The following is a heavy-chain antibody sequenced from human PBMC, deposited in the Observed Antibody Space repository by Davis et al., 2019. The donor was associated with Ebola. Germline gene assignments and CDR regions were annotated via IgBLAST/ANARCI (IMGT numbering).Heavy chain of an antibody. CDR1: GFTFSSYG. CDR3: ARGRFGYSSGWYNWFDP. J-gene: IGHJ5*01. Sequence: PGGSLRLSCAASGFTFSSYGMHWVRQAPGKGLEWVAVIWYDGSNKYYADSVKGRFTISRDNSKNTLYLQMNSLRAEDTAVYYCARGRFGYSSGWYNWFDPWGQGTMVTVSS. V-gene: IGHV3-33*01. D-gene: IGHD6-19*01. CDR2: IWYDGSNK.